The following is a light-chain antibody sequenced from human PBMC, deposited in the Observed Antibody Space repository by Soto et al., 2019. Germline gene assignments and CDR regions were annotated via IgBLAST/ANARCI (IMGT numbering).Light chain of an antibody. CDR1: QSVAND. V-gene: IGKV3-15*01. J-gene: IGKJ5*01. CDR2: GAS. Sequence: EIVMTQSPATLSVSAGERVTISCRASQSVANDLAWYQHKPGQAPSLLTHGASTRDTGIPARFSGVGSGTEFTLTISRLQSEDFAVYYCQQYNKWPQTFGQGTRLEIK. CDR3: QQYNKWPQT.